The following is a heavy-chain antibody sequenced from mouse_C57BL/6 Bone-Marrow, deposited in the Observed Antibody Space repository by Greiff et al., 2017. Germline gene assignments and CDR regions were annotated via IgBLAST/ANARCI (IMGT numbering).Heavy chain of an antibody. CDR3: ARGGDYDYDGGD. J-gene: IGHJ3*01. CDR2: INPSSGYT. D-gene: IGHD2-4*01. V-gene: IGHV1-4*01. CDR1: GYTFTSYT. Sequence: QVQLQQSGAELARPGASVKMSCTASGYTFTSYTMHWVKQRPGKGLEWLGYINPSSGYTQYNQKFKDKATLTAHKSSSTAYMQLSRLTSEDSAVYYGARGGDYDYDGGDWGQGTLVTVSA.